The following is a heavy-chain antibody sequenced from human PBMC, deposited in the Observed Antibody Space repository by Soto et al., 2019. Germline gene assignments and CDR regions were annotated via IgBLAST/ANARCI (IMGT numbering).Heavy chain of an antibody. J-gene: IGHJ6*02. Sequence: GWSLRLSCAASGFTFSSYSMHWVLQAPGKGLEWVSSITSKSRTIYYADSVKGRFTISRDNSKNTLYLQMNSLRAEDTAVYYCAKDSAYCGGDCYSSPRYYYYGMDVWGQGTTVTVSS. V-gene: IGHV3-48*01. CDR1: GFTFSSYS. CDR3: AKDSAYCGGDCYSSPRYYYYGMDV. CDR2: ITSKSRTI. D-gene: IGHD2-21*02.